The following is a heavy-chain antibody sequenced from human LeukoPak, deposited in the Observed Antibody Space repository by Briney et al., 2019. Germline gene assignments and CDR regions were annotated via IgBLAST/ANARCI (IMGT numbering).Heavy chain of an antibody. CDR2: IYHSGST. Sequence: TLSLTCAVSGGSISSGGYSWSCIRQPPGKGLEWIGYIYHSGSTYYNPSLKSRVTISVDRSKNQFSLKLSSVTAADTAVYYCARTTVTTSYWFDPWGQGTLVTVSS. D-gene: IGHD4-17*01. CDR3: ARTTVTTSYWFDP. V-gene: IGHV4-30-2*01. CDR1: GGSISSGGYS. J-gene: IGHJ5*02.